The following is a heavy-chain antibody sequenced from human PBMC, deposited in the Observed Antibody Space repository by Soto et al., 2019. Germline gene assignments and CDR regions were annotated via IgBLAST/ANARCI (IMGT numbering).Heavy chain of an antibody. V-gene: IGHV4-59*08. CDR1: GGSISSYY. D-gene: IGHD3-10*01. Sequence: TSETLSLTCTVSGGSISSYYWNWIRQPPGKGLEWIGYIYYSGSTYYNPSLKSRVTISVDTSKNQFSLKLSSVTAADTAVYYCARWWFGEFFDYWGQGTLVTVSS. CDR2: IYYSGST. CDR3: ARWWFGEFFDY. J-gene: IGHJ4*02.